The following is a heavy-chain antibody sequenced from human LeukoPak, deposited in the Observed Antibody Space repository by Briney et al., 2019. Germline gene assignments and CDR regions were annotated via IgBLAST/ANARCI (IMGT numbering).Heavy chain of an antibody. D-gene: IGHD3-22*01. CDR1: GITLSNYA. V-gene: IGHV3-23*01. Sequence: GGSLRLSCAVSGITLSNYAMSWVRQAPGKGLEWVAGISGSGGGTKYADSVKGRFTISRDNSKNTLYLQMNNLRIDDTAVYFCAKRGVVIRVILVGFHKEAYYFDSWGQGALVTVSS. J-gene: IGHJ4*02. CDR3: AKRGVVIRVILVGFHKEAYYFDS. CDR2: ISGSGGGT.